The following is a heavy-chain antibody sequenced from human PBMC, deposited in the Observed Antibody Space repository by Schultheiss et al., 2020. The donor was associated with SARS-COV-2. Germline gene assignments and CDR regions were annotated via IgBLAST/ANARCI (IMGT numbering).Heavy chain of an antibody. CDR3: ARPEGPRADAFDI. CDR1: GYSFTTYW. CDR2: IYPKDSDT. Sequence: GGSLRLSCRASGYSFTTYWIGWVRQMPGKGLEWMGIIYPKDSDTKYSPSFQGQVTISADKSINTAYLQWNTLEASDTAIYYCARPEGPRADAFDIWGQGTMVTVSS. V-gene: IGHV5-51*01. J-gene: IGHJ3*02.